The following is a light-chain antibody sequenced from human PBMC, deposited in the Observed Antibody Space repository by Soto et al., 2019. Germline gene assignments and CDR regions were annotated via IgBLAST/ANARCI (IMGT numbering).Light chain of an antibody. CDR2: MTS. Sequence: DIQMTQSPSTLSASVGDRVTITCRASQSISPWLAWYQQKPGKAPKLLIYMTSRFESGVPSRFSGSGSGTEFSLTISSLQPDDFATYYCQQYNSYSTFGQGTKVEVK. CDR3: QQYNSYST. J-gene: IGKJ1*01. CDR1: QSISPW. V-gene: IGKV1-5*03.